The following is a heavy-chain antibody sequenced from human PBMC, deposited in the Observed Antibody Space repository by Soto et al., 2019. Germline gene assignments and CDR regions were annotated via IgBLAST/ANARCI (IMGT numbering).Heavy chain of an antibody. CDR3: ARHMRDSSGYGLAFGI. J-gene: IGHJ3*02. CDR1: GGSISSSSYY. V-gene: IGHV4-39*01. D-gene: IGHD3-22*01. Sequence: QLQLQESGPGLVKPSETLSLTCTVSGGSISSSSYYWGWIRQPPGKGLEWIGSIYYSGSTYYNPSLKSRVTISVDTSKNQFSLKLSSVTAADTAVYYCARHMRDSSGYGLAFGIWGQGTMVTVSS. CDR2: IYYSGST.